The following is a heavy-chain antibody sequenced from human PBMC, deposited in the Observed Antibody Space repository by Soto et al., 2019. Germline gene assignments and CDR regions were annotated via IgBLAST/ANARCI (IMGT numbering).Heavy chain of an antibody. D-gene: IGHD5-18*01. CDR1: GASISNYY. Sequence: SETLSLTCTVSGASISNYYWSWIRQPPGRGLEWIGHIFYSGSTNYNPALKSRVTISVDTSKSQFSLKLSSVTAADTAVYYCAKDSGYNYGYFRWHDPWGQGTLVTVS. J-gene: IGHJ5*02. CDR2: IFYSGST. V-gene: IGHV4-59*01. CDR3: AKDSGYNYGYFRWHDP.